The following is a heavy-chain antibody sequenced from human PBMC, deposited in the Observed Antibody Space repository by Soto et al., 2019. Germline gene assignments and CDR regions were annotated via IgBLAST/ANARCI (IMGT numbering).Heavy chain of an antibody. V-gene: IGHV4-61*01. J-gene: IGHJ4*02. D-gene: IGHD5-18*01. CDR3: ARDHPHSYGVYYFDY. CDR1: GGSVSSGNYY. CDR2: FYYTGST. Sequence: PSETLSLTCTVSGGSVSSGNYYWSWIRQPPGKGLEWIGYFYYTGSTNYNPSLKSRVTISIDASKNQFSLRLSSVTAADTAVYYCARDHPHSYGVYYFDYWGQGTPVTVSS.